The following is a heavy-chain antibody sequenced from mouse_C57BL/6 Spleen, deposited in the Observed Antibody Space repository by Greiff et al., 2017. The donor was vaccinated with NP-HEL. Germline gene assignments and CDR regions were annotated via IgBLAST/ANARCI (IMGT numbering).Heavy chain of an antibody. CDR2: IYPGDGDT. Sequence: LQESGAELVKPGASVKISCKASGYAFSSYWMNWVKQRPGKGLEWIGQIYPGDGDTNYNGKFKGKATLTADKSSSTAYMQLSSLTSEDSAVYFCARRDWDGYAMDYWGQGTSVTVSS. CDR1: GYAFSSYW. CDR3: ARRDWDGYAMDY. V-gene: IGHV1-80*01. D-gene: IGHD4-1*01. J-gene: IGHJ4*01.